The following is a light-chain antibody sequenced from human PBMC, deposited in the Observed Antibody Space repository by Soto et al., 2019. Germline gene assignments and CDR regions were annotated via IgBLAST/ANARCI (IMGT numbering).Light chain of an antibody. CDR2: GAS. CDR1: QSVSNNY. V-gene: IGKV3-20*01. J-gene: IGKJ1*01. CDR3: QQYGSSGT. Sequence: EIVLTQSPGTLSLSPGERATLSCRASQSVSNNYLAWYQQKPGQAPRLLIYGASNRATGIPDRFSGSGSGTHFIFTISRLEPEDFAGYYCQQYGSSGTFGQGTKVEIK.